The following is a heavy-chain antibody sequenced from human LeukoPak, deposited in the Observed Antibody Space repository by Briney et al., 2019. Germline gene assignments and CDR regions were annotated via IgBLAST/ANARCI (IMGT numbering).Heavy chain of an antibody. V-gene: IGHV4-39*01. CDR2: VFYTGRT. Sequence: SETLSLTCTVSDGSVWTGDYYWGWIRQSPGKGLEWIGNVFYTGRTYYNPSLKSLVTISVDTSRNQFSLRLNSVTAADTAVYYCARYRIYYYDSGSYPEGYFDYWGQGTLVTVSS. CDR3: ARYRIYYYDSGSYPEGYFDY. D-gene: IGHD3-22*01. J-gene: IGHJ4*02. CDR1: DGSVWTGDYY.